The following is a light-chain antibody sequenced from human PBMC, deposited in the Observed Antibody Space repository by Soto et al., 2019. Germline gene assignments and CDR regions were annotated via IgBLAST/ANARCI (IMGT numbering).Light chain of an antibody. CDR1: QTIGRY. CDR2: AAS. V-gene: IGKV1-39*01. CDR3: QQSYSTPGT. Sequence: DIQMTQSPSSLSASVGGRVTITCRASQTIGRYVNWYQQKPGKAPKLLIYAASSFQSGVPSRFSGSGSGTDFTLTISGLQPEDSATYYCQQSYSTPGTFGQGTKVEIK. J-gene: IGKJ1*01.